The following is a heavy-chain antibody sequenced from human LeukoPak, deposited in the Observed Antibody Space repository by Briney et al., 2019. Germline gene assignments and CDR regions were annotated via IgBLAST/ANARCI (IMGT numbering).Heavy chain of an antibody. V-gene: IGHV3-23*01. Sequence: GTLSLTCTVSGGSVSSGSYYWSWIRQPPGKGLEWVSGISGSGGSTYYADSVKGRFTISRDNSKNTLYLQMNSLRAEDTAVHYCARGVTTAIWSSFDYWGQGTLVTVSS. CDR3: ARGVTTAIWSSFDY. CDR1: GGSVSSGSYY. CDR2: ISGSGGST. J-gene: IGHJ4*02. D-gene: IGHD4-11*01.